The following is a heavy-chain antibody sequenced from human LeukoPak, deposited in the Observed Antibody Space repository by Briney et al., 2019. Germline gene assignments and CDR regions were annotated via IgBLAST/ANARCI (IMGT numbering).Heavy chain of an antibody. Sequence: SETLSLTCAVSGYSISSGYYWGWIRQPPGKGLEWIGSIYHSGSTYYNPSLKSRVTISIDTSKNQFSLKLSSVTAADTAVYYCARHAARNSRGWFDPWGQGTLVTVSS. V-gene: IGHV4-38-2*01. CDR3: ARHAARNSRGWFDP. D-gene: IGHD4-23*01. J-gene: IGHJ5*02. CDR2: IYHSGST. CDR1: GYSISSGYY.